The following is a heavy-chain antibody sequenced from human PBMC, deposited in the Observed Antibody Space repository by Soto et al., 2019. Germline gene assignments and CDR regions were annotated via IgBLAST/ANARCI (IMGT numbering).Heavy chain of an antibody. D-gene: IGHD5-12*01. J-gene: IGHJ6*02. V-gene: IGHV3-30-3*01. CDR3: ARDLGRDGYNTNYYYYGMDV. CDR1: GFTFSSYA. Sequence: HPGGSLRLSCAASGFTFSSYAMHWVRQAPGKGLEWVAVISYDGSNKYYADSVKGRFTISRDNSKNTLCLQMNSLRAEDTAVYYCARDLGRDGYNTNYYYYGMDVWGQGTTVTVSS. CDR2: ISYDGSNK.